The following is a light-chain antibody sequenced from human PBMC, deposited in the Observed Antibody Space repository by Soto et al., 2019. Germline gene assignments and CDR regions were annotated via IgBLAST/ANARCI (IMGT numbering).Light chain of an antibody. CDR1: SSDVGGYNY. V-gene: IGLV2-14*01. CDR2: DVS. CDR3: SSYAGSTIHYV. J-gene: IGLJ1*01. Sequence: QSALTQPASVSGSPGQSITISCTGTSSDVGGYNYVSWYQQHPGKAPKLMISDVSNRPSGVSNRFSGSKSGNTASLTISGLQTEDEADYYCSSYAGSTIHYVFGTGTKVTVL.